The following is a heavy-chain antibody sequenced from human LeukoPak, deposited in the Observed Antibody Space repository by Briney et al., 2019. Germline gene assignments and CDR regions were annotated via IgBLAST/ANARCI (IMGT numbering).Heavy chain of an antibody. Sequence: SQTLSLTCAVSGGSISSGGCSWSWIRQPPGKGLEWIGYIYHSGSTYYNPSLKSRVTISVDRSKNQFSLKLSSVTAADTAVYYCARAQGTARRPKSYYFDYWGQGTLVTVSS. CDR3: ARAQGTARRPKSYYFDY. CDR1: GGSISSGGCS. CDR2: IYHSGST. V-gene: IGHV4-30-2*01. D-gene: IGHD3-10*01. J-gene: IGHJ4*02.